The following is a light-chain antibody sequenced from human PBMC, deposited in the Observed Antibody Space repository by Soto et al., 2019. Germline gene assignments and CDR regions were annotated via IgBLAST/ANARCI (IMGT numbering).Light chain of an antibody. V-gene: IGKV3-11*01. J-gene: IGKJ4*01. CDR2: HAS. CDR1: ESVSTY. Sequence: DIVLTQSPATLSLSPGERATLSCRASESVSTYLAWYQHKPGQAPRLLINHASNRATGIPDRFSGSGSGTDFTLLISSLEPEDFAVYYCQQRRNWPYLTFGGGTKVQIK. CDR3: QQRRNWPYLT.